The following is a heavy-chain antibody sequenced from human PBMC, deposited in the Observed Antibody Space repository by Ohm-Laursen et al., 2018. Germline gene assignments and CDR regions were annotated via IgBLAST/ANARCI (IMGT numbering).Heavy chain of an antibody. CDR2: IGTGGDT. D-gene: IGHD2-2*02. V-gene: IGHV3-23*01. Sequence: SLRLSCAASGFTFSSYWMSWVRQAPGKGLEWVSAIGTGGDTYYTDSVKGRFTISRDNSKNTVSLQMNSLRADDTAVYFCAMKIPGSRPFDYWGQGTLVTVSS. CDR1: GFTFSSYW. J-gene: IGHJ4*02. CDR3: AMKIPGSRPFDY.